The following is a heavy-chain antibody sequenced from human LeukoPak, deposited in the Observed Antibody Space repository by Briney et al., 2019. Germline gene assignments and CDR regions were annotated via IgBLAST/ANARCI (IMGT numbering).Heavy chain of an antibody. CDR2: INHSGST. D-gene: IGHD3-22*01. V-gene: IGHV4-34*01. CDR1: GGSFSGYY. CDR3: ARNYYDSSGIWYMDV. Sequence: SETLSLTCAVYGGSFSGYYWSWIRQPPGKGLEWIGEINHSGSTNYNPSLKSRVTISVDTSKNQFPLKLSSVTAADTAVYYCARNYYDSSGIWYMDVWGKGTTVTVSS. J-gene: IGHJ6*03.